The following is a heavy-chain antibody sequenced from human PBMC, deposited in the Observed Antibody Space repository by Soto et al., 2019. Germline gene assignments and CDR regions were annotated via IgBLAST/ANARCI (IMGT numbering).Heavy chain of an antibody. V-gene: IGHV1-69*12. CDR2: IIPIFGTA. J-gene: IGHJ6*02. CDR3: ARVPNRYFDWSYYYYYGMDV. D-gene: IGHD3-9*01. CDR1: GGTFSSYA. Sequence: QVQLVQSGAEVKKPGSSVKVSCKASGGTFSSYAISWVRQAPGQGLEWMGGIIPIFGTANYAQKFQGRVTITADESTSTAYMELSSLRSEDTAVYYCARVPNRYFDWSYYYYYGMDVWGQGTTVTVSS.